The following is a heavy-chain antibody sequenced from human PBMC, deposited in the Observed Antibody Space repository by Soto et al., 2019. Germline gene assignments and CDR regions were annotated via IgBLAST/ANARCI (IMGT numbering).Heavy chain of an antibody. CDR2: IIPIFGTA. J-gene: IGHJ6*02. V-gene: IGHV1-69*13. CDR1: GGTFSSYA. Sequence: GASVKVSCKDSGGTFSSYAISWVRQAPGQGLEWMGGIIPIFGTANYAQKFQGRVTITADESTSTAYMELSSLRSEDTAVYYCARGLVDTAMKDYYYYGMDVWGQGTTVTVAS. CDR3: ARGLVDTAMKDYYYYGMDV. D-gene: IGHD5-18*01.